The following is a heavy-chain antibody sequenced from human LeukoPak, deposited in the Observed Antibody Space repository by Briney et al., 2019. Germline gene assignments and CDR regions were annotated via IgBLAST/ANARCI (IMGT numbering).Heavy chain of an antibody. CDR2: ISTSGSDT. V-gene: IGHV3-23*01. CDR1: GFTFSESP. J-gene: IGHJ4*02. Sequence: GGSLRLSCAASGFTFSESPMTWVRQAPGKGLEWVSAISTSGSDTIYTDSVKDRFTISRDNSKNTLYLQMNSLRAEDTAVYYCAKGGNCAPLDYWGQGTLVTVSS. CDR3: AKGGNCAPLDY. D-gene: IGHD1-7*01.